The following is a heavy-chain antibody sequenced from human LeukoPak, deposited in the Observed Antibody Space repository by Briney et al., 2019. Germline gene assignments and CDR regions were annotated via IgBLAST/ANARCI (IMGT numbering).Heavy chain of an antibody. CDR3: NYFGLDV. V-gene: IGHV4-59*05. J-gene: IGHJ6*02. CDR1: GFTFSSYSMN. Sequence: PGGSLRLSCAASGFTFSSYSMNWVRQTPGKGLEWIGSIYYRGTTYYNPSLKSRVTISVDTSKNQLSLKLASVTAADTAIYFCNYFGLDVWGQGTTVTVSS. CDR2: IYYRGTT.